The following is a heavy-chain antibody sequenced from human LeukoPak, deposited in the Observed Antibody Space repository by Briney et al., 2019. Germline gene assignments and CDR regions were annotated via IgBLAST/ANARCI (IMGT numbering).Heavy chain of an antibody. CDR3: ASGPSSGYYYEYFQH. CDR1: GGTFSSYA. D-gene: IGHD3-22*01. Sequence: ASVKVSCKASGGTFSSYAISWVRQAPGQGLEWMGGIIPIFGTANYAQKFQGRDTITTDESTSTAYMELSSLRSEDTAVYYCASGPSSGYYYEYFQHWGQGTLVTVSS. J-gene: IGHJ1*01. CDR2: IIPIFGTA. V-gene: IGHV1-69*05.